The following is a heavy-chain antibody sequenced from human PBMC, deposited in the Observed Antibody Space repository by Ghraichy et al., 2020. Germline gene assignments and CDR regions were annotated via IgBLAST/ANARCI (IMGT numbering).Heavy chain of an antibody. V-gene: IGHV3-9*01. D-gene: IGHD3-22*01. CDR3: AKEPIPYSSGFPFDY. CDR1: GFPFDDYA. Sequence: SLRLSCAASGFPFDDYAMHWVRQAPGKGLEWVSGISWNSGSIGYADSVKGRFTISRDNAKNSLYLQMNSLRAEDTALYYCAKEPIPYSSGFPFDYWGQGTLVTVSS. J-gene: IGHJ4*02. CDR2: ISWNSGSI.